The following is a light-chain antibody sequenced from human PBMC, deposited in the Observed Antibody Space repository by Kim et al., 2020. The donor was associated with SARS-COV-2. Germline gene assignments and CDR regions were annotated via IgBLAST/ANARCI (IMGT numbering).Light chain of an antibody. CDR3: CSYAGSSTFRGV. CDR1: RRDVGSYNL. Sequence: SITLSCTGTRRDVGSYNLVSWYQQHPGKAPKLMIYEVSKRPSGVSNRFSGSKSGNTASLTISGLQAEDEADYYCCSYAGSSTFRGVFGGGTQLTVL. J-gene: IGLJ2*01. CDR2: EVS. V-gene: IGLV2-23*02.